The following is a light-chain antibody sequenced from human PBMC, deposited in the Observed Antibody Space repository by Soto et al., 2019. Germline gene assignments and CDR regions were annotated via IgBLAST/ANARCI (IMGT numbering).Light chain of an antibody. V-gene: IGKV3-20*01. CDR1: QTIGRNY. CDR3: QQYASSPLLT. CDR2: GTF. J-gene: IGKJ4*01. Sequence: EIVLTQSPGTLSLSPGETATLSCRASQTIGRNYLAWYQQKPGQAPRPLIFGTFTRATGIPDRFSGSGSGTDFTLSISRLEPEDFAVYYCQQYASSPLLTFGGGTKVEIK.